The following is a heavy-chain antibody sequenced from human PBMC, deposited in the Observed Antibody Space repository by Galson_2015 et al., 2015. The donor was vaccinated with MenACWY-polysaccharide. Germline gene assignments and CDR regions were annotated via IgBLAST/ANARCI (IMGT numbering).Heavy chain of an antibody. CDR3: ARESHHDSSDYPDY. CDR2: INIDGSVT. D-gene: IGHD3-22*01. V-gene: IGHV3-74*01. J-gene: IGHJ4*02. Sequence: SLRLSCAASGFTFSDCYMSWVRQAPGKGLVWVSRINIDGSVTNYADSVKGRFTISRDNAKNTLYLQMNSLRAEDTALYYCARESHHDSSDYPDYWGQGTLVTVSS. CDR1: GFTFSDCY.